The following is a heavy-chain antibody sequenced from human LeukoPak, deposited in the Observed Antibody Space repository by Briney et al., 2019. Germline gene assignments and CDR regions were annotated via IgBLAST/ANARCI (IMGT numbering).Heavy chain of an antibody. CDR3: AKLRDVSRILTAGFDY. Sequence: PGGSLRLSCVASGFTFSSYAMSWVRQAPGKGLEWVSCISGSDGCTYSADSVKGRFTISRDNFKNTLYLQMNSLRAEDTAVYYCAKLRDVSRILTAGFDYWGQGTLVTVSS. CDR1: GFTFSSYA. D-gene: IGHD6-13*01. J-gene: IGHJ4*02. V-gene: IGHV3-23*01. CDR2: ISGSDGCT.